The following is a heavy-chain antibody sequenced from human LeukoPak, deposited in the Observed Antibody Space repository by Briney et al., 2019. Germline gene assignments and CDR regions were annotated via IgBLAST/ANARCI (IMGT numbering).Heavy chain of an antibody. CDR1: GYTFTGYY. CDR2: INPNSGGT. CDR3: AARAGGYDILTGYYLENWFDP. Sequence: ASVKVSCKASGYTFTGYYMHWVRQAPGQGLEWMGCINPNSGGTNYAQKFQGRVTMTRDTSISTAYMELSRLRSDDTAVYYCAARAGGYDILTGYYLENWFDPWGQGTLVTVSS. V-gene: IGHV1-2*02. J-gene: IGHJ5*02. D-gene: IGHD3-9*01.